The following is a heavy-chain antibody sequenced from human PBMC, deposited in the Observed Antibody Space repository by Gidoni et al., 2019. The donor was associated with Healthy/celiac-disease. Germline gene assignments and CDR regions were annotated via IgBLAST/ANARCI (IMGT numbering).Heavy chain of an antibody. D-gene: IGHD6-13*01. CDR3: AKMRYSSSWYQGHCYFDY. CDR2: ISGSGGST. V-gene: IGHV3-23*01. CDR1: GVTFSSYA. J-gene: IGHJ4*02. Sequence: EVQLLESGGGLVQPGGSMRLSCAASGVTFSSYAMSWVRQAPGKGLEWVSAISGSGGSTYYADSVKGRFTISRDNSKNTLYLQMNSLRAGDTAVYYCAKMRYSSSWYQGHCYFDYWGQGTLVTVSS.